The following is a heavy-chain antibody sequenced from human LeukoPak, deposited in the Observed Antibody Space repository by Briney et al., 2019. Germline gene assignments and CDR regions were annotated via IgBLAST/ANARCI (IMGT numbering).Heavy chain of an antibody. V-gene: IGHV4-61*02. CDR2: IHISGST. D-gene: IGHD3-22*01. J-gene: IGHJ6*02. CDR3: ARDTYKYDSSGYYYYYYGMDV. CDR1: GDSISSDSYN. Sequence: SQTLSLTCSVSGDSISSDSYNWNWIRQPAGKGLEWIGRIHISGSTNHNPSLKSRVTLSVDTSKNQFSLKLSSVTAADTAVYYCARDTYKYDSSGYYYYYYGMDVWGQGTTVTVSS.